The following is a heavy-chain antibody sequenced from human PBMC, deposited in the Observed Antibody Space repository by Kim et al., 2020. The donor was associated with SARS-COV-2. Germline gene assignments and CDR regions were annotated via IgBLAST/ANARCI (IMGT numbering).Heavy chain of an antibody. CDR3: ARVEMATISYFDY. Sequence: ADAEKGQFTIPRDNSKNTLYLQMNCLRAEDTAVYYCARVEMATISYFDYWGQGTLLTVTS. V-gene: IGHV3-53*01. J-gene: IGHJ4*02. D-gene: IGHD5-12*01.